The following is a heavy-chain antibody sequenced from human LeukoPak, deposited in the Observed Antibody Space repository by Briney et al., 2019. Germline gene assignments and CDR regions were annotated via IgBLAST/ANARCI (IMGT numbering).Heavy chain of an antibody. Sequence: PSETLSLTCTVSGGSISSSSYYWGWIRQPPGKGLEWIGRIYTSGSTNYNPSLKSRVTMSVDTSKNQFSLKLSSVTAADTAVYYCARANPKTGEAYYYYYYMDVWGKGTTVTVSS. J-gene: IGHJ6*03. CDR2: IYTSGST. D-gene: IGHD7-27*01. CDR1: GGSISSSSYY. CDR3: ARANPKTGEAYYYYYYMDV. V-gene: IGHV4-39*07.